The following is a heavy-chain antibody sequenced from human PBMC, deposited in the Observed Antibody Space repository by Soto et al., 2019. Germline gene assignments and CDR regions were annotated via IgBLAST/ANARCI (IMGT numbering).Heavy chain of an antibody. CDR1: GFTFSSYG. CDR2: IWYDGSNK. V-gene: IGHV3-33*01. CDR3: AGLRSAFDI. J-gene: IGHJ3*02. Sequence: QVQLVESGRGVVQPGRSLRLSCAASGFTFSSYGMHWVRQAPGKGLEWVAVIWYDGSNKYYADSVKGRFTISRDNSKNTLYLQMNSLRAEDTAVYYCAGLRSAFDIWGQGTMVTVSS.